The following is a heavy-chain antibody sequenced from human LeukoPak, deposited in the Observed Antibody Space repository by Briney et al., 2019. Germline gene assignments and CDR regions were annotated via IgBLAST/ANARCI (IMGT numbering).Heavy chain of an antibody. Sequence: ASVKVSCKASGYTFTSYYMHWVRQAPGQGLEWMGIINPSGGSTSYAQKFQGRVTMTRDTSTSTVYMELSSLRSKDTAVYYCARRGYSGYVDYWGQGTLVTVSS. CDR1: GYTFTSYY. V-gene: IGHV1-46*03. J-gene: IGHJ4*02. CDR2: INPSGGST. CDR3: ARRGYSGYVDY. D-gene: IGHD5-12*01.